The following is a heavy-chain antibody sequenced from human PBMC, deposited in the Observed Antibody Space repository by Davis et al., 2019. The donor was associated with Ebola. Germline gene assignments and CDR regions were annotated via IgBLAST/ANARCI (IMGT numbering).Heavy chain of an antibody. CDR1: GFTFSSYG. CDR2: ISYDGSNK. D-gene: IGHD2-2*02. Sequence: GESLKISCAASGFTFSSYGMHWVRQAPGKGLEWVAVISYDGSNKYYADSVKGRFTISRDNSKNTLYLQMNSLRAEDTAVYYCAKDRGFYCSSTSCYTDDAFDIWGQGTMVTVSS. V-gene: IGHV3-30*18. CDR3: AKDRGFYCSSTSCYTDDAFDI. J-gene: IGHJ3*02.